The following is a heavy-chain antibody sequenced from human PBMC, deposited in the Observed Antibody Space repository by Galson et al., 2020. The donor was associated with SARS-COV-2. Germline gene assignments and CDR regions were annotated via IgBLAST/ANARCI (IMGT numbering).Heavy chain of an antibody. J-gene: IGHJ3*02. Sequence: SETLSLTCTVSGGSISSGGYYWSWIRQHPGKGLEWIGYIYYSGSTYYNPSLKSRVTISVDTSKNQFSLKLSSVTAADTAVYYCARAPITMIVVVDAFDIWGQGTMVTVAS. CDR3: ARAPITMIVVVDAFDI. D-gene: IGHD3-22*01. V-gene: IGHV4-31*03. CDR2: IYYSGST. CDR1: GGSISSGGYY.